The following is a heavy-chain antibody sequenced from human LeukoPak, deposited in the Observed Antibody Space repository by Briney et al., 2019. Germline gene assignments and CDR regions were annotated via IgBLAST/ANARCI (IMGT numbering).Heavy chain of an antibody. J-gene: IGHJ1*01. V-gene: IGHV1-2*02. CDR2: INPNSGGT. D-gene: IGHD4-23*01. CDR3: ARDGGRNPAEYFQH. Sequence: ASVKVSCKASGYTFTGYYMHWVRQAPGQGLEWMGWINPNSGGTNYAQKFQGRVTMTRDTSISTAYMELSRLRSDDTAVYYCARDGGRNPAEYFQHWGQGTLVTVSS. CDR1: GYTFTGYY.